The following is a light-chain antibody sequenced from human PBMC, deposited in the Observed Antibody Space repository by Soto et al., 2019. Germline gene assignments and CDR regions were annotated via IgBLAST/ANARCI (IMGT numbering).Light chain of an antibody. Sequence: DIQMTQSPSSLSASVGDRVTITCRANQSISSYLNWFQQKPGKAPKLLIYAASSLQSGVPSRFSGSGSGTDFTLTISSLQPEDFATYYCQQSYSAPATFGPGTKVDI. CDR3: QQSYSAPAT. J-gene: IGKJ3*01. V-gene: IGKV1-39*01. CDR1: QSISSY. CDR2: AAS.